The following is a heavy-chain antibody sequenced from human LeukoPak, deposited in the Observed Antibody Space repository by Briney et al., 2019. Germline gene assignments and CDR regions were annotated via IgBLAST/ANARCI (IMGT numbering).Heavy chain of an antibody. CDR1: VYTFTSYG. CDR3: ARDFTYYYDSRGYIGCGAFDI. D-gene: IGHD3-22*01. Sequence: ASVKVSCKASVYTFTSYGISWVRQAPGQGLEWMGWISAYNGNTNYAQKLQGRVTMTTDTSTSTAYMELRSLRSDDTAVYYCARDFTYYYDSRGYIGCGAFDIRGQGTMVTVSS. CDR2: ISAYNGNT. J-gene: IGHJ3*02. V-gene: IGHV1-18*01.